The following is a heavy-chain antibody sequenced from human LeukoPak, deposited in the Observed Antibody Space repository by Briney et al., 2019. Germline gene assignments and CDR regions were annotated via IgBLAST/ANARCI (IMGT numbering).Heavy chain of an antibody. J-gene: IGHJ5*02. CDR2: IYSGGST. D-gene: IGHD2-15*01. V-gene: IGHV3-53*01. CDR3: AREGDIVVVVAAAFDP. Sequence: PGGSLRLSCAASGFTVSSNYMSWVRQAPGKGLEWVSVIYSGGSTYYADSVKGRFTISRDNSKNTLYLQMNSLRAEDTAVYYCAREGDIVVVVAAAFDPWGQGTLVTVSS. CDR1: GFTVSSNY.